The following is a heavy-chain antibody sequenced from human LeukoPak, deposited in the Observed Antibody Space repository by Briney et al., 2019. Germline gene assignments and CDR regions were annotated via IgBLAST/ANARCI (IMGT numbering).Heavy chain of an antibody. V-gene: IGHV1-18*01. CDR3: AREGAYDSSGYRINDAFDI. CDR1: GYTFTSYG. Sequence: ASVKVSCKASGYTFTSYGISWVRQAPGQGLEWMGWISAYNGNTNYAQRLQGRVTMTTDTSTSTAYMELRSLRSDDTAVYYCAREGAYDSSGYRINDAFDIWGQGTMVTVSS. J-gene: IGHJ3*02. D-gene: IGHD3-22*01. CDR2: ISAYNGNT.